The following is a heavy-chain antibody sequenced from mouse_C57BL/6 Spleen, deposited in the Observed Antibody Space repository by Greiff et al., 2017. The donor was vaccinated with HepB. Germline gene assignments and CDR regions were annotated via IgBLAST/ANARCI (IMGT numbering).Heavy chain of an antibody. CDR2: INYDGSST. CDR1: GFTFSDYY. D-gene: IGHD2-3*01. Sequence: EVKVVESEGGLVQPGSSMKLSCTASGFTFSDYYMAWVRQVPEKGLEWVANINYDGSSTYYLDSLKSRFIISRDNAKNILYLQMSSLKSEDTATYYCARLYDGSPYYFDYWGQGTTLTVSS. V-gene: IGHV5-16*01. J-gene: IGHJ2*01. CDR3: ARLYDGSPYYFDY.